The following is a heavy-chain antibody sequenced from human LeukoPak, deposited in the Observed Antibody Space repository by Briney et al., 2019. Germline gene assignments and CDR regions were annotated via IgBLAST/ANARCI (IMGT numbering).Heavy chain of an antibody. D-gene: IGHD3-22*01. CDR2: INPSGGST. J-gene: IGHJ4*02. CDR3: ARGGGIDSSGYYTDY. V-gene: IGHV1-46*01. CDR1: GYTFTSYY. Sequence: ASVKVSCKASGYTFTSYYMHWVRQAPGQGLEWMGIINPSGGSTNYAQKFQGRVTITADESTSTAYMELSSLRSEDTAVYYCARGGGIDSSGYYTDYWGQGTLVTVSS.